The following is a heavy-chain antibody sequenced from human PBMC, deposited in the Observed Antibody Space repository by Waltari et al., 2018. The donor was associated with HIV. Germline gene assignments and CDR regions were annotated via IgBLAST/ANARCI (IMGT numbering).Heavy chain of an antibody. V-gene: IGHV4-39*07. CDR2: IYYSGST. D-gene: IGHD3-16*02. CDR3: ARDRALLRLGELSPGAFDI. J-gene: IGHJ3*02. CDR1: GGSISSSSYS. Sequence: QLQLQESGPGLVKPSEPLSLTCTVSGGSISSSSYSWGWIRQPPGKGREWIGRIYYSGSTYYNPSLKSRVTISVDTSKNQFSLKLSSVTAADTAVYYCARDRALLRLGELSPGAFDIWGQGTMVTVSS.